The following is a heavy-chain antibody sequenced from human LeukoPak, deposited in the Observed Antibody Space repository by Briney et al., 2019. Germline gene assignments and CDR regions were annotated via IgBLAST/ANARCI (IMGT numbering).Heavy chain of an antibody. CDR2: ISYDGSNK. CDR1: GFTFSSYA. Sequence: GRSLRLSCAATGFTFSSYAMHWVRQAPGKGLEWVAVISYDGSNKYYADSVKGRFTISRDNSKNTLHLQMNSLRAEDTAVYYCARDDGEYGSGRRGYFDYWGQGTLVTVSS. J-gene: IGHJ4*02. CDR3: ARDDGEYGSGRRGYFDY. V-gene: IGHV3-30*04. D-gene: IGHD3-10*01.